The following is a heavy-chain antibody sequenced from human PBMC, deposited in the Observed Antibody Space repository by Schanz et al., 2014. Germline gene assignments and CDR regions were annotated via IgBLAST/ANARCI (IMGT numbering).Heavy chain of an antibody. CDR1: GVSISSGGYY. CDR3: ARGVGNSSWKRGNYFDY. Sequence: QVQLQVSGPGLGKPSQTLSLTCTVSGVSISSGGYYWSWIRQHPGKGLEWIGYIYNSGSTHYNPSLKSRVSISVDTSKNQFSLKLSSVTAADTAVYYCARGVGNSSWKRGNYFDYWGQGTLVTVSS. V-gene: IGHV4-31*03. CDR2: IYNSGST. J-gene: IGHJ4*02. D-gene: IGHD6-13*01.